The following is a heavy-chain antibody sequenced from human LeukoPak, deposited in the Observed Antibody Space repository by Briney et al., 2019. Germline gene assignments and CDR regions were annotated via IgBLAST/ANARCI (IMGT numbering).Heavy chain of an antibody. CDR2: IYYSGST. CDR1: GYSISSGYY. D-gene: IGHD5-18*01. Sequence: PSETLSLTCAVSGYSISSGYYWSWIRQPPGKGLEWIGYIYYSGSTNYNPSLKSRVTISVDTSKNQFSLKLSSVTAADTAVYYCAREDHSYGFPGAYYFDYWGQGTLVTVSS. CDR3: AREDHSYGFPGAYYFDY. J-gene: IGHJ4*02. V-gene: IGHV4-61*01.